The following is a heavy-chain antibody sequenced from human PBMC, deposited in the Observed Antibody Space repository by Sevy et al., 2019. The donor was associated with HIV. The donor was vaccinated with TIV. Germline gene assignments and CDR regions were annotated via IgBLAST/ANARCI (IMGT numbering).Heavy chain of an antibody. D-gene: IGHD2-2*03. J-gene: IGHJ4*02. Sequence: SETLSLTCTVSGGSISSYYWSWIRQPPGKGLEWIGYIYYSGSTNYNPSLKSRVTISVDTSKNQFSLKLSSVTVADTAVYYCARAFGYCSSTSCYGGALFDYWGQGTLVTVSS. CDR1: GGSISSYY. CDR3: ARAFGYCSSTSCYGGALFDY. CDR2: IYYSGST. V-gene: IGHV4-59*01.